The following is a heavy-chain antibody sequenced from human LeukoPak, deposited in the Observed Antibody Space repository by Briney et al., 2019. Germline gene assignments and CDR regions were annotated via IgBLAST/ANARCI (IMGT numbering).Heavy chain of an antibody. Sequence: GGSLRLSCAASGFTFSLYWMSWVRQAPGKGLEWVANMKQDGNEKYYVDSVRGRFTISRDNAKNSLYLQMNSLRAEDTAVYYCANLLGFGELSYYYGMDVWGQGTTVTVSS. CDR2: MKQDGNEK. CDR1: GFTFSLYW. CDR3: ANLLGFGELSYYYGMDV. J-gene: IGHJ6*01. V-gene: IGHV3-7*03. D-gene: IGHD3-10*01.